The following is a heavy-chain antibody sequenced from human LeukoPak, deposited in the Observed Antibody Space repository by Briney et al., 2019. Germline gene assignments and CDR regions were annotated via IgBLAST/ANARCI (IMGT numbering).Heavy chain of an antibody. V-gene: IGHV4-34*01. Sequence: SETLSLTCAVYGGSFSGYYWSWIRQPPGKGLEWIGEINHSGSTNYNPSLKSRVTISVDTSKNQFSLKLSSVTAADTAVYYCAGLLEVPYYFDYWGRGTLVTVSS. D-gene: IGHD3-3*01. CDR3: AGLLEVPYYFDY. CDR1: GGSFSGYY. J-gene: IGHJ4*02. CDR2: INHSGST.